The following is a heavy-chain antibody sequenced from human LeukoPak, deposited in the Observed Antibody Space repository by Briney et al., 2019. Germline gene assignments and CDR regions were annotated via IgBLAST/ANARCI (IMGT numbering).Heavy chain of an antibody. J-gene: IGHJ4*02. CDR3: TRGDYEERFDY. CDR2: FNPSGGST. V-gene: IGHV1-46*03. D-gene: IGHD4-17*01. CDR1: GYTFTTYY. Sequence: ASVKVSCKASGYTFTTYYIHWVPQAPGQGLEWVGIFNPSGGSTNYAQKFQDRVTMTRDTSTSTVYMELSSLRSEDTAVYYCTRGDYEERFDYWGQGTLVTVSS.